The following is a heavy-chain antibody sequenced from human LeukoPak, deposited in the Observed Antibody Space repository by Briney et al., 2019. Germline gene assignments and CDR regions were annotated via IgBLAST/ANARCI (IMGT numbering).Heavy chain of an antibody. CDR1: GFTFSSYA. CDR2: ISLDGATT. Sequence: GGSLRLSCAASGFTFSSYAMSWVRQAPGKGLEWVSGISLDGATTYYAGSVEGRFTISRDNSKNTLYLQMNSLRADDTAVHYCVKDHGWLLYSWGQGTLVTVSS. V-gene: IGHV3-23*01. D-gene: IGHD3-9*01. J-gene: IGHJ4*02. CDR3: VKDHGWLLYS.